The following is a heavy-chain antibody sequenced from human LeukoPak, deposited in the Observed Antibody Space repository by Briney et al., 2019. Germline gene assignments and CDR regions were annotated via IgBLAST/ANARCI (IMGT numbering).Heavy chain of an antibody. Sequence: GASVKVSCKAFGYTSTGYYMHWVRQAPGQGLEWMGWINPNSGGTNSAQKFQGRVTMTRDTSISTAYMELSRLTSDDTAVYYCARGKDWGPYWGQGTLVTVSS. CDR3: ARGKDWGPY. J-gene: IGHJ4*02. D-gene: IGHD7-27*01. CDR1: GYTSTGYY. CDR2: INPNSGGT. V-gene: IGHV1-2*02.